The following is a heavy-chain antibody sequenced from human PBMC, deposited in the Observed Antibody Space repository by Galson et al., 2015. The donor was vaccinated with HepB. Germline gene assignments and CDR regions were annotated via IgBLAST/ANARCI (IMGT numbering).Heavy chain of an antibody. Sequence: SLRLSCAASGFAFNNAWMNWARQAPGKGLEWVGRIKSKTDGGTTEYAAPVKGRFTISRDDSRNTLYLQMHSLRTDDPAVYYCTTDVYFSSYWSWLDPWGQGTLVTVSS. CDR1: GFAFNNAW. CDR2: IKSKTDGGTT. CDR3: TTDVYFSSYWSWLDP. V-gene: IGHV3-15*01. J-gene: IGHJ5*02. D-gene: IGHD2-2*01.